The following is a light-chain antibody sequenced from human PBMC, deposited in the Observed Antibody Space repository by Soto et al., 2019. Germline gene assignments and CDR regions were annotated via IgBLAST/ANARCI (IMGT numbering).Light chain of an antibody. CDR2: EAS. V-gene: IGKV1-5*03. CDR1: QSISKW. Sequence: DIQMTQSPSTMSASVGYRATITFRAGQSISKWLAWFQQKAGKAPKLLIYEASKLATGVPSRISGSGSGTEFTLTISSLQPDDFATYYCQQYTNYPWTFGQGTKVDI. CDR3: QQYTNYPWT. J-gene: IGKJ1*01.